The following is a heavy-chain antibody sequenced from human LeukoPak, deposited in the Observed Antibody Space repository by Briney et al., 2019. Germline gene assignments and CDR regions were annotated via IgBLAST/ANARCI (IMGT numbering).Heavy chain of an antibody. J-gene: IGHJ3*02. CDR1: GYSFTSYW. V-gene: IGHV5-51*01. Sequence: GGSLKISCKGSGYSFTSYWIGWVRQMPGKGLEWMGIIYPGDSDTRYSPSFQGQVTISADKSISTAYLQWSSLKASDTAMYYCARHSYDILTGYFGTAFDIWGQGTMVTVSS. D-gene: IGHD3-9*01. CDR2: IYPGDSDT. CDR3: ARHSYDILTGYFGTAFDI.